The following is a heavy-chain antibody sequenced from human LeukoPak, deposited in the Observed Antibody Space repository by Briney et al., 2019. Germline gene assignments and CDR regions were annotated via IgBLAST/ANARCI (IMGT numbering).Heavy chain of an antibody. V-gene: IGHV4-30-4*07. D-gene: IGHD2-2*02. Sequence: SETLSLTCAVSGGSISSGGYSWSWIRQPPGKGLEWIGYIYYSGSTYYNPSLKSRVTISVDTSENQFSLKLSSVTAADTAVYYCARVLGYCSSTSCYTGPYFDYWGQGTLVTVSS. CDR2: IYYSGST. CDR3: ARVLGYCSSTSCYTGPYFDY. CDR1: GGSISSGGYS. J-gene: IGHJ4*02.